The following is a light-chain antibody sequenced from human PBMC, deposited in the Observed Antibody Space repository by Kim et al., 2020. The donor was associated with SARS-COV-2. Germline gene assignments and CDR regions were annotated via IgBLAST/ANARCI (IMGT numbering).Light chain of an antibody. Sequence: GSQRKQARMTSLGGILWEENACWYQRKPGLSPVLVIYEDRKRPTGIPERFSGSNSGNTATLTISGTQAMDEADYYCQAWDSTTYVFGTGTKVTVL. J-gene: IGLJ1*01. CDR1: ILWEEN. V-gene: IGLV3-1*01. CDR2: EDR. CDR3: QAWDSTTYV.